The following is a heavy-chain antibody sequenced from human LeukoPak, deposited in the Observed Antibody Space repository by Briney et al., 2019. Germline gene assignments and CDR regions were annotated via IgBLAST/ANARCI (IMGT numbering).Heavy chain of an antibody. CDR2: ISWSSGNI. CDR3: ARDSWRRAFNYGMDV. J-gene: IGHJ6*02. V-gene: IGHV3-9*01. Sequence: GRSQRLSCAASGFNFDDYAMHWVRQVPGKGLEWVAGISWSSGNIGYGDSVEGRFTISRDNAENSLHLQMNSLRTEDTALYFCARDSWRRAFNYGMDVWGQGTTVAVSS. D-gene: IGHD5-12*01. CDR1: GFNFDDYA.